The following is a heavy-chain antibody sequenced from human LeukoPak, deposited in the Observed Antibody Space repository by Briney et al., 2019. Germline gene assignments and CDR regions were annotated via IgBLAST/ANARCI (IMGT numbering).Heavy chain of an antibody. D-gene: IGHD6-19*01. Sequence: PGGSLRLSCAASGFTFSMYAMSWVRQAPGKGLEWVSVISVDGGGTYYADSVKGRFTISRDNSKSTLYLQMNSLRAEDTAVYYCAIDSVGVAGPDYWGQGSLVTVSS. CDR1: GFTFSMYA. J-gene: IGHJ4*02. CDR3: AIDSVGVAGPDY. V-gene: IGHV3-23*01. CDR2: ISVDGGGT.